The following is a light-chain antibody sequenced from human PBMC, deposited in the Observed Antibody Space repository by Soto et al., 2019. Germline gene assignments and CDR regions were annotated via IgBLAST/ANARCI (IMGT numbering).Light chain of an antibody. CDR3: QQYNSYPLT. J-gene: IGKJ4*01. CDR2: AAS. CDR1: QVITND. V-gene: IGKV1-17*01. Sequence: DIQMTQSPSSLSASVGDRVTITCRASQVITNDLGWYQQKQGKAPKRLFYAASSLQSGVPSRFRGSGSGTEFTLTISSLQPEDIASYYCQQYNSYPLTFGGGTKVEV.